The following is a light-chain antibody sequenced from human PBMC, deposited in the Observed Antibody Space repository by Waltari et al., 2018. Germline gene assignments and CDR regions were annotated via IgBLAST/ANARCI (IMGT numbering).Light chain of an antibody. Sequence: DIQLTQSPSSLSASEGDRVTITCRARQNIRSYFNWYQQSPGKAPNLLIYGASSLQSGIPARFSGSGYETDFTLTISSLQPEDFTTYYCQQGYTAPLTFGGGTKLEIK. CDR3: QQGYTAPLT. CDR1: QNIRSY. CDR2: GAS. J-gene: IGKJ4*01. V-gene: IGKV1-39*01.